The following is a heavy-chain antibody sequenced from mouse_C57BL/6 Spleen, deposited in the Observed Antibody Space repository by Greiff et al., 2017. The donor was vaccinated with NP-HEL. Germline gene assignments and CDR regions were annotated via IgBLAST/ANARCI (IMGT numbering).Heavy chain of an antibody. CDR3: ARPHYDYAEAWFAY. CDR2: IYPGDGDT. CDR1: GYAFSSYW. V-gene: IGHV1-80*01. J-gene: IGHJ3*01. Sequence: QVQLQQSGAELVKPGASVKISCKASGYAFSSYWMNWVKQRPGQGLEWIGQIYPGDGDTNYNGKFKGKATLTADKSYSTAYMQLSSLTSEDSAVFACARPHYDYAEAWFAYWGQGTLVTVYA. D-gene: IGHD2-4*01.